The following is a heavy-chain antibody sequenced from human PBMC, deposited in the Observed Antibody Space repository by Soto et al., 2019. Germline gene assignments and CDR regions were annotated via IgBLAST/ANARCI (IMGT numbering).Heavy chain of an antibody. J-gene: IGHJ6*03. V-gene: IGHV3-7*01. CDR3: ARDQGGTVTTLYYYYYMDV. D-gene: IGHD4-4*01. Sequence: GGSLRLSCAASGFTFSSYWMSWVRQAPGKGLEWVANIKQDGSEKYYVDSVKGRFTISRDNAKNSLYLQMNSLRAEDTAVYYCARDQGGTVTTLYYYYYMDVWGKGTTVTVSS. CDR1: GFTFSSYW. CDR2: IKQDGSEK.